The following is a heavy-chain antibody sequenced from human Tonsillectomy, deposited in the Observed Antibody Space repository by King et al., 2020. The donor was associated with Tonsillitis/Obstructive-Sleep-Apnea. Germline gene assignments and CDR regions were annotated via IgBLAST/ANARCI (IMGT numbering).Heavy chain of an antibody. CDR2: IYYNGIT. J-gene: IGHJ5*02. CDR3: ARLHLSARHINWFDP. Sequence: LQLQESGPGLVKPSETLSLTCIVSGGSINTGDFYWGWIRQSPGKGLEWIGNIYYNGITYYNPSLKNRVTISVDTSKNQFSLTLSSVIAADTAIYYCARLHLSARHINWFDPWGQGTLVTVSS. D-gene: IGHD6-6*01. V-gene: IGHV4-39*01. CDR1: GGSINTGDFY.